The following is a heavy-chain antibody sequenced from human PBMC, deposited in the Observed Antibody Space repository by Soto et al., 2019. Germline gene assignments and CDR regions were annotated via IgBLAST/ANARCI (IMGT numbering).Heavy chain of an antibody. D-gene: IGHD3-3*01. V-gene: IGHV3-23*01. CDR1: GFTFSSYA. CDR3: AKDSELRFFEWLSPAHYYYYYMDV. CDR2: ISGSGGST. Sequence: EVQLLESGGGLVQPGGSLRLSCAASGFTFSSYAMSWVRQAPGKGLEWVSAISGSGGSTYYADSVKGRFTISRDNSKNTLYLQMNSLRAEDTAVYYCAKDSELRFFEWLSPAHYYYYYMDVWGKGTTVTVSS. J-gene: IGHJ6*03.